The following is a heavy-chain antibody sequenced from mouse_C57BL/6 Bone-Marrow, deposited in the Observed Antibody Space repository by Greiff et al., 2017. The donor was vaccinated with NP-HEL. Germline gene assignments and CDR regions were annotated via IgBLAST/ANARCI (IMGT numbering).Heavy chain of an antibody. CDR3: AKRYAMDY. V-gene: IGHV5-17*01. J-gene: IGHJ4*01. CDR1: GFTFSDDG. CDR2: ISSGGSTI. Sequence: EVQLQESGGGLLKPGGSLKLSCAASGFTFSDDGMHWVRQAPEKGLEWVAYISSGGSTIYYADTVKGRFTISRDNAKNTLFLQMTSLRSEDTAMYYCAKRYAMDYWGQGTSVTVSS.